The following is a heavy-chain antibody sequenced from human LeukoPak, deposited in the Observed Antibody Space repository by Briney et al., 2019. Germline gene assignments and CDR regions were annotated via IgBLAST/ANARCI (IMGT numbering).Heavy chain of an antibody. V-gene: IGHV1-69*04. CDR3: AEDIVVVPAAIERAGNWFDH. J-gene: IGHJ5*02. CDR2: IIPILGIE. Sequence: SVTVSCKASGGAFISYAISWVRQAPGQGLEWMGRIIPILGIENYAQKFQGRVTITADKSTSTAYMELSSLRSEDTAVYYCAEDIVVVPAAIERAGNWFDHWGQGTLVTVSS. CDR1: GGAFISYA. D-gene: IGHD2-2*01.